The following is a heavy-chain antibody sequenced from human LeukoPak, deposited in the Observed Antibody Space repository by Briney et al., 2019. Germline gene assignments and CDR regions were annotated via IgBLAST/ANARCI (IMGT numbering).Heavy chain of an antibody. CDR3: ARARRPKWERDGYTSKESAFDI. D-gene: IGHD5-24*01. J-gene: IGHJ3*02. CDR2: ITSGRTT. V-gene: IGHV3-48*04. Sequence: GGSLRLSCAASGFTFSSYSMNWVRQAPGKGPEWVSSITSGRTTYYADSVKGRFTISNDNAKKSLYLQMNSLRAEDTAVYYCARARRPKWERDGYTSKESAFDIWGRGTMVTVS. CDR1: GFTFSSYS.